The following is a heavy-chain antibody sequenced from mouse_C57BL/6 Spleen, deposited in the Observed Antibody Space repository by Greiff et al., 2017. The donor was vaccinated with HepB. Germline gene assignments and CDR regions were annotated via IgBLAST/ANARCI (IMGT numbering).Heavy chain of an antibody. CDR1: GFTFSSYA. V-gene: IGHV5-9-1*02. CDR2: ISSGGDYI. D-gene: IGHD1-1*01. Sequence: EVQGVESGEGLVKPGGSLKLSCAASGFTFSSYAMSWVRQTPEKRLEWVAYISSGGDYIYYADTVKGRFTISRDNARNTLYLQMSSLKSEDTAMYYCTRGGYGSSWIDYWGQGTTLTVAS. J-gene: IGHJ2*01. CDR3: TRGGYGSSWIDY.